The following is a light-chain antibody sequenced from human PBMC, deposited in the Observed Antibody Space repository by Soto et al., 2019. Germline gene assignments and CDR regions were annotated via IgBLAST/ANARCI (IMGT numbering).Light chain of an antibody. CDR1: SSDVGGYNY. Sequence: QSALTQPASVSGSPGQSITISCTGTSSDVGGYNYVSWYQQHPGKAPKLLIYDVTNRPSGVSNRFSGSKSGSSASLTISGLQAEDEADYYCPSYRGSSTWVFGGGTKLTVL. V-gene: IGLV2-14*03. J-gene: IGLJ3*02. CDR2: DVT. CDR3: PSYRGSSTWV.